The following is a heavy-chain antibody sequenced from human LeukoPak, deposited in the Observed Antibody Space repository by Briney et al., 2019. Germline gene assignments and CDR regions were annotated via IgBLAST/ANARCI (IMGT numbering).Heavy chain of an antibody. J-gene: IGHJ4*02. Sequence: GGSLRLSCAASGFTVSSNYMSWVRQAPGKGLEWVSVIYSGGSTYYADSVKGRFTISRDNSKNTLYLQMNSLRAEDTAVYYCAKDPEGPSDNDYWGQGTLVTVSS. CDR1: GFTVSSNY. CDR2: IYSGGST. D-gene: IGHD3-9*01. CDR3: AKDPEGPSDNDY. V-gene: IGHV3-66*01.